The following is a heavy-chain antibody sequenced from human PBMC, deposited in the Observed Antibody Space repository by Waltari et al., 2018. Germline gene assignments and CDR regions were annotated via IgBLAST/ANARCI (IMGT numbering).Heavy chain of an antibody. Sequence: QVQLVQSGAELKKPGSSVKVSCKASGGSFSTYAITWVRQAPGQGIEWMGGIIPLFGTANYAQKIQDRVTIITDESMTTAYMELSSLTSEDTAVYYCARGGLYGQQLLESAFEIWGQGTKVTVSS. CDR3: ARGGLYGQQLLESAFEI. CDR2: IIPLFGTA. V-gene: IGHV1-69*05. J-gene: IGHJ3*02. D-gene: IGHD6-13*01. CDR1: GGSFSTYA.